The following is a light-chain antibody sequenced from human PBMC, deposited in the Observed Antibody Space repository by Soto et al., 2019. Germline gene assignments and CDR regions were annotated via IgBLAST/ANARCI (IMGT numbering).Light chain of an antibody. Sequence: EIVLTQSPGTLSLSPGERATLSCRASQSVSSSYLAWYQQKPGQAPRLLIYGASSRATGIPDRFSGSGSGTDFTLTISRLEPEDFGSYYCQEYKNDYGTFGQGTKVDIK. CDR3: QEYKNDYGT. V-gene: IGKV3-20*01. J-gene: IGKJ1*01. CDR2: GAS. CDR1: QSVSSSY.